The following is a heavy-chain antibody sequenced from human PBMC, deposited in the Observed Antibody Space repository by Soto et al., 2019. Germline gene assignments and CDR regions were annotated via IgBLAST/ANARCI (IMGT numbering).Heavy chain of an antibody. CDR2: IYYSGST. V-gene: IGHV4-59*01. Sequence: PSETLSLTCTVSNGSLSSNYWSWIRQSPGKGLEWIGNIYYSGSTNYNPSLKSRVTMSVDTSKNQFTLKLSSVTAADTGVYFCARSFMLPVDFFDYWGQGTPVTVSS. D-gene: IGHD3-16*01. CDR1: NGSLSSNY. J-gene: IGHJ4*02. CDR3: ARSFMLPVDFFDY.